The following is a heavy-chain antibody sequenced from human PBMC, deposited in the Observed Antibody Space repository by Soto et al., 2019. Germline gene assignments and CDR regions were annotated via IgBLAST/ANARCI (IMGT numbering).Heavy chain of an antibody. CDR3: ARSIGGSSYYPPDY. V-gene: IGHV3-30*03. J-gene: IGHJ4*02. CDR2: MANDGSYQ. Sequence: QVQLVESGGGVVQPGGSLRLSCATSGFIFSTYGMQWVRQSPGEGLEGVAVMANDGSYQYYADSVKGRFTISRDNSKNMLYLQMDSLRREDTAVYYCARSIGGSSYYPPDYWGQGTLVTVSS. D-gene: IGHD2-15*01. CDR1: GFIFSTYG.